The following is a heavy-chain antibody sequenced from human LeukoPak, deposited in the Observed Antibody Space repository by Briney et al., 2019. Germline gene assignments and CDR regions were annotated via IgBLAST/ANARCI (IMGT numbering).Heavy chain of an antibody. D-gene: IGHD2-15*01. CDR1: GFTFSGYA. J-gene: IGHJ4*02. CDR2: ITGSGGTT. V-gene: IGHV3-23*01. CDR3: AKGRGYCSGGSCYSGFDY. Sequence: GGPLRLSCAASGFTFSGYAMSWVRQAPGKGLEWVSTITGSGGTTYYADSVKGRFTISRDNPKNTLYLQMNSLRAEDTAVYYCAKGRGYCSGGSCYSGFDYWGQGTLVTVSS.